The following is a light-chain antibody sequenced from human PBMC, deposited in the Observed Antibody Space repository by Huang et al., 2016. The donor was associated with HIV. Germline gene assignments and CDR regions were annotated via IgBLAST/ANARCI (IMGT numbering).Light chain of an antibody. CDR2: GAS. CDR1: QSVKYD. V-gene: IGKV3-15*01. CDR3: QQYNNWPLT. J-gene: IGKJ4*01. Sequence: EIVMTQSPATMSVSAGERATLSCRASQSVKYDLAWYQQKPGQAPRLLIYGASTRATGIPARFRGSGSGTEFTLTISSLQSEDFAVYYCQQYNNWPLTFGGGTKVEIK.